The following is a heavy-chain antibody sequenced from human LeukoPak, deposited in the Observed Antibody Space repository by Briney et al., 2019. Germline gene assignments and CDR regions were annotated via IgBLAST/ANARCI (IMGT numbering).Heavy chain of an antibody. CDR2: INHSGST. Sequence: PSETLSLTCAVYGGSFSGYYWSWIRQPPGKGLEWIGEINHSGSTNYNPSLKSRVTISVDTSKNQFSLKLSSVTAADTAVYYCARGRLSYDILTGYYSPYYYYGMDVWGQGTTVTVS. V-gene: IGHV4-34*01. CDR1: GGSFSGYY. D-gene: IGHD3-9*01. J-gene: IGHJ6*02. CDR3: ARGRLSYDILTGYYSPYYYYGMDV.